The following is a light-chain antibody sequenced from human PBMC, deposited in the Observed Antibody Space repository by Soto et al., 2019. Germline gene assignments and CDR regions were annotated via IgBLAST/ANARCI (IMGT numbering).Light chain of an antibody. V-gene: IGKV3-15*01. CDR3: QQYNNWPPYT. CDR1: RSVSSN. J-gene: IGKJ2*01. CDR2: GAP. Sequence: EILMTQSPATLSVSPGERVTLSCRASRSVSSNLAWYQQKPGQAPRLLLYGAPTRATGIPARFSGSGCGTEFTLTISSLQSEDFEVYSCQQYNNWPPYTFGQGTKLEIK.